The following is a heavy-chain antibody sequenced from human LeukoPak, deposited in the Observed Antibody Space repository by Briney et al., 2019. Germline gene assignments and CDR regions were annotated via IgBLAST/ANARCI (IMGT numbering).Heavy chain of an antibody. J-gene: IGHJ4*02. CDR3: TRAGGYDFWIDY. CDR1: GFNFANYG. V-gene: IGHV3-49*03. CDR2: LRSTVHGGPA. Sequence: GGSLRLSCSTFGFNFANYGVSWFRQAPGQGLEWVGFLRSTVHGGPAEYAASVEGRFVISRDDSESIAYLQMNSLKTEDTAVYYCTRAGGYDFWIDYWGQGTLVTVSS. D-gene: IGHD3-3*01.